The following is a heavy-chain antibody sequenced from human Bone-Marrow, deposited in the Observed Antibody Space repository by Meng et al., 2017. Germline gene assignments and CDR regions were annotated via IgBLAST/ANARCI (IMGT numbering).Heavy chain of an antibody. CDR3: ARGRTYYYDSSGYFPSSYWYFDL. Sequence: ASVKVSCKASGYTFTSYYMHWVRQAPGQGLEWMGIINPSGGSTSYAQKFQGRVTMTRDTSTSTVYMELSSLRSEDTAVYYCARGRTYYYDSSGYFPSSYWYFDLWGRGTLVTVSS. V-gene: IGHV1-46*01. D-gene: IGHD3-22*01. CDR1: GYTFTSYY. J-gene: IGHJ2*01. CDR2: INPSGGST.